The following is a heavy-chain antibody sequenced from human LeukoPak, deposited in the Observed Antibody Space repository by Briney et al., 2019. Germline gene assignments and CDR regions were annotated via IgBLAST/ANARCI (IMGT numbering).Heavy chain of an antibody. D-gene: IGHD1-7*01. Sequence: PSETLSLTCIVPGGSISSSSYYWAWIRQSPGKGLEWIGTFSSGGSAYYNPSLTSRVSISKDTSDNQFSLRLYSVTAADTAVYYRARKQTGTMYDVWGQGTQVTASS. J-gene: IGHJ4*02. CDR1: GGSISSSSYY. V-gene: IGHV4-39*07. CDR3: ARKQTGTMYDV. CDR2: FSSGGSA.